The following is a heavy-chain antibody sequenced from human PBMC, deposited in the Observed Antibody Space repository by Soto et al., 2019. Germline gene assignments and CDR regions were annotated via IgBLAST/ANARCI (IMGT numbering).Heavy chain of an antibody. J-gene: IGHJ3*02. D-gene: IGHD2-15*01. V-gene: IGHV4-59*01. CDR2: IYYSGST. CDR3: AGGDIVVVVAATPDAFDI. Sequence: QVQLQESGPGLVKPSETLSLTCTVSGGSISSYYWSWIRQPPGKGLEWIGYIYYSGSTNYNPSLKSRVTISVDTSKNQFSLKLSSVTAADTAVYYCAGGDIVVVVAATPDAFDIWGQGTMVTVSS. CDR1: GGSISSYY.